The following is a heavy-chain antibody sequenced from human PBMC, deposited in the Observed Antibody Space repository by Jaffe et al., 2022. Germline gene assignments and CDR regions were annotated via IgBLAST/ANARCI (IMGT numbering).Heavy chain of an antibody. CDR1: GYTFTGYY. CDR2: INPNSGGT. D-gene: IGHD3-10*01. V-gene: IGHV1-2*02. Sequence: QVQLVQSGAEVKKPGASVKVSCKASGYTFTGYYMHWVRQAPGQGLEWMGWINPNSGGTNYAQKFQGRVTMTRDTSISTAYMELSRLRSDDTAVYYCARDPLEETYYYGSGSYVGDWFDPWGQGTLVTVSS. J-gene: IGHJ5*02. CDR3: ARDPLEETYYYGSGSYVGDWFDP.